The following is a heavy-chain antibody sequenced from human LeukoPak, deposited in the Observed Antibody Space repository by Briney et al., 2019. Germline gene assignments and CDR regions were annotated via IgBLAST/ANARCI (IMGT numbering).Heavy chain of an antibody. D-gene: IGHD6-13*01. CDR2: ISGSGGST. Sequence: GGSLRLSCAASGFTFSSYAMSWVRQAPGKGLEWVSAISGSGGSTYYADSVKGRFTISRDNSKNTLYLQMNSLRAEDTAVYYCAKDLSLGSSWYPLGYWRQGTLVTVSS. CDR3: AKDLSLGSSWYPLGY. CDR1: GFTFSSYA. J-gene: IGHJ4*02. V-gene: IGHV3-23*01.